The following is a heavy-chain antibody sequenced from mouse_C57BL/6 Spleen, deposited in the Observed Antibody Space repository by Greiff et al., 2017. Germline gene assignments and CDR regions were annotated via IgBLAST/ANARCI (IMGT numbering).Heavy chain of an antibody. CDR3: ARARHYYGSSPYAMDY. D-gene: IGHD1-1*01. Sequence: EVQLQQSGPELVKPGASVKMSCKASGYTFTDYNMHWVKQSHGKSLEWIGYINPNNGGTSYNQKFKGKATLTVNKSSSTAYMEHRSLTSEDSAVYYCARARHYYGSSPYAMDYWGQGTSVTVSS. CDR1: GYTFTDYN. V-gene: IGHV1-22*01. CDR2: INPNNGGT. J-gene: IGHJ4*01.